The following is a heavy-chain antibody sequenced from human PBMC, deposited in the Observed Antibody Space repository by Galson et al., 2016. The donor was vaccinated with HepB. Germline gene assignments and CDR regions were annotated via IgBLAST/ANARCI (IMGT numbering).Heavy chain of an antibody. CDR1: GFTFSRYN. V-gene: IGHV3-53*01. J-gene: IGHJ4*02. CDR3: TRGWIREYSSGNGGGNGGDH. D-gene: IGHD2-21*01. CDR2: LYASGKT. Sequence: SLRLSCAGSGFTFSRYNMNWVRQAPGNGLEWVSVLYASGKTYYADSVEGRFTISRDNSKNILFLQMNSLRAEDTAVYYCTRGWIREYSSGNGGGNGGDHWGQGTLVTVSS.